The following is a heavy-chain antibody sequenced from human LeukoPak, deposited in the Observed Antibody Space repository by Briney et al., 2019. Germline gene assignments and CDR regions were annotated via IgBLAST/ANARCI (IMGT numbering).Heavy chain of an antibody. CDR1: GGSISSYY. V-gene: IGHV4-4*07. CDR3: ARSKIYPLYFDY. CDR2: IYTSGST. J-gene: IGHJ4*02. Sequence: SETLSLTCTVSGGSISSYYWSWIRQPAGKGLEWIGRIYTSGSTNYNPSLKSRVTISVETSKNQFSLKLKSVTAADTAVYYCARSKIYPLYFDYWGQGTLVTVSS. D-gene: IGHD3-3*01.